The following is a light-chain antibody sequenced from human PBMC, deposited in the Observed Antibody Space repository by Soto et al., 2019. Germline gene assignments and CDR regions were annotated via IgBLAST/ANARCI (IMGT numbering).Light chain of an antibody. CDR2: AAA. CDR3: QQYGTSPVT. CDR1: QGVRYNY. Sequence: EILLTQSPGTLSLSPSETATLSCRASQGVRYNYLAWYQQRPGQPPRLLIYAAASRASGIPDRFSGSVSGTDFTLTIRSLEPEDFAAYFCQQYGTSPVTFGGGTKVEI. V-gene: IGKV3-20*01. J-gene: IGKJ4*01.